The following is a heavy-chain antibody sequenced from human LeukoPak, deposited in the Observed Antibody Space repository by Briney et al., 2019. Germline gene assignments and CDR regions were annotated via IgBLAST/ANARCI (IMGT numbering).Heavy chain of an antibody. CDR1: GDSISSSTYY. Sequence: SSETLSLTCTVSGDSISSSTYYWGWLRQPPGKGLEWIGSIYYSGSGYYNPSLKSLVTISVDTSKNQFSLKLNSVTAADTAVYYCARQPTYYYYYMDVRGKGTTVTDSS. V-gene: IGHV4-39*01. CDR2: IYYSGSG. CDR3: ARQPTYYYYYMDV. J-gene: IGHJ6*03.